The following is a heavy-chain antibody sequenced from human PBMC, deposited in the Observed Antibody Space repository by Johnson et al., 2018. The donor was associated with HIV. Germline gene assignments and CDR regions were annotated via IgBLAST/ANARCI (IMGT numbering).Heavy chain of an antibody. D-gene: IGHD4-23*01. CDR3: ARGDYGGNLDAFDI. CDR2: ISSSGSTI. J-gene: IGHJ3*02. CDR1: GFTFSDYY. V-gene: IGHV3-11*04. Sequence: QMLLVESGGGVVQPGRSLRLSCAASGFTFSDYYMSWIRQAPGKGLEWLSYISSSGSTIYYVDSVKGRFTISRDNAKNSLYLQMNSLRAGDTAVYYCARGDYGGNLDAFDIWGQGTMVTVPS.